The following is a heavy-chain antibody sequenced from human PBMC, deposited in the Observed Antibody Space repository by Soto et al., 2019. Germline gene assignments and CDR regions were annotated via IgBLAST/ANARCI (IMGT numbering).Heavy chain of an antibody. CDR1: GFTFSSYG. J-gene: IGHJ2*01. D-gene: IGHD4-17*01. CDR2: ISYDGSNK. Sequence: QEQLVESGGGVVQPGRSLRLTCAGSGFTFSSYGMHWVRQAPGKGLEWVAIISYDGSNKYYADSVKGRFTISRDNSKNTLYLQMNSLRAEDTAVYYCAKTTGDYPLYWYFDLWGRGTLDTVSS. CDR3: AKTTGDYPLYWYFDL. V-gene: IGHV3-30*18.